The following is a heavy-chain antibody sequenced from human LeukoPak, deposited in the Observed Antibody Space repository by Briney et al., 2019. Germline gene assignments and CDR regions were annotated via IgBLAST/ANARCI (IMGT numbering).Heavy chain of an antibody. CDR1: GYSFTSYW. CDR2: IYPGDSDT. D-gene: IGHD2-2*01. V-gene: IGHV5-51*01. CDR3: ARKYCSSTSCYPYFDY. J-gene: IGHJ4*02. Sequence: GESLKISCQGSGYSFTSYWIGWVRQMPGKGLEWMGIIYPGDSDTRYSPSFQGQVTISADKSISTAYLQWSSLKASDTAMYYCARKYCSSTSCYPYFDYWGQGTLVTVSS.